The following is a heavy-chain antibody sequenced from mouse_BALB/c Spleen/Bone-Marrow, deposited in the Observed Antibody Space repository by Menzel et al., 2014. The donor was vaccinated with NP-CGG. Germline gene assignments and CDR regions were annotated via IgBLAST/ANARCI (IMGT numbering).Heavy chain of an antibody. CDR1: GYTFTGYA. CDR3: ARRTTGYAMDY. CDR2: ISTYSGNT. V-gene: IGHV1-67*01. Sequence: QVQLQQSGPELVRPGVSVKISCKGSGYTFTGYAIHWVKQSPAKSLEWTGVISTYSGNTKYNQKFKDKATMTVDKSSSTAYMELARLTSEDSAIYYCARRTTGYAMDYWGQGTSVTVSS. J-gene: IGHJ4*01.